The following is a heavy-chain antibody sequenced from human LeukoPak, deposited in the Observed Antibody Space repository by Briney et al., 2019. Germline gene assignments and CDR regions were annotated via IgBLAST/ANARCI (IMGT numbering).Heavy chain of an antibody. CDR3: ARVVKSYCSGGSCYYYYGMDV. CDR1: GYTFTNYA. D-gene: IGHD2-15*01. J-gene: IGHJ6*02. CDR2: INAGNGDT. V-gene: IGHV1-3*01. Sequence: ASVKVSCKASGYTFTNYAVNWLRQAPGQRLEWMGWINAGNGDTKFSQNYQARVTITRDASASTAYMELRSLRSDYTAVYYCARVVKSYCSGGSCYYYYGMDVWGQGTTVTVSS.